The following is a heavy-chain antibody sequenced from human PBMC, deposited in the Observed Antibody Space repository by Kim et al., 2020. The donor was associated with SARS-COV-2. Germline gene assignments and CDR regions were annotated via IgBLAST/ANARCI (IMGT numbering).Heavy chain of an antibody. Sequence: GGSLRLSCAASGFTFDDYAMHWVRQPPGKGLEWVSGISCNSGSIGYADSVKGRFTISRDNAKNSLYLQMNSLRAEDTALYYCAKDIARYSSPEAYAFDIWGQGTMVTVSS. CDR2: ISCNSGSI. CDR1: GFTFDDYA. CDR3: AKDIARYSSPEAYAFDI. V-gene: IGHV3-9*01. J-gene: IGHJ3*02. D-gene: IGHD6-13*01.